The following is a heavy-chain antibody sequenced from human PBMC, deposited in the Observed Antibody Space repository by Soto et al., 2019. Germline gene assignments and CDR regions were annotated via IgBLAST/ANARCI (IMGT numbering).Heavy chain of an antibody. V-gene: IGHV1-69*02. CDR1: GGTFSSYT. CDR2: IIPILGIA. J-gene: IGHJ6*02. D-gene: IGHD2-15*01. Sequence: QVQLVQSGAEVKKPGSSVKVSCKASGGTFSSYTISWVRQAPGQGLEWMGRIIPILGIANYAQKFQGRVTITADKSTSTAYMELSSLRSEDTAVYYCAIAPIAPGCRDICYYYYYGMDVWGQGTTVTVSS. CDR3: AIAPIAPGCRDICYYYYYGMDV.